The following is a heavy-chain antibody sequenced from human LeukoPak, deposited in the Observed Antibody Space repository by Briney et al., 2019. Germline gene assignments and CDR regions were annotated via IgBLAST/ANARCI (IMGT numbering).Heavy chain of an antibody. CDR2: IWYDGSNK. CDR3: AKDLHGGYSSDY. J-gene: IGHJ4*02. Sequence: PGRSLRLSCAASGFTFSSYGMHWVRQAPGKGLEWVAVIWYDGSNKYYADSVKGRFTVSKDNSKATLYLQMNSLRPEDTAVYYCAKDLHGGYSSDYWGQGTLVTVFS. CDR1: GFTFSSYG. D-gene: IGHD4-23*01. V-gene: IGHV3-33*06.